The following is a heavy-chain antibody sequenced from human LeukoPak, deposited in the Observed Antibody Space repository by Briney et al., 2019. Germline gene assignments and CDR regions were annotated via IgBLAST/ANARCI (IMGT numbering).Heavy chain of an antibody. D-gene: IGHD1-7*01. CDR2: INPNSGGT. J-gene: IGHJ4*02. Sequence: GASVKVSCKASGYTFTGHYMHWVREAPGQGLEWMGWINPNSGGTNYAQKFQGRVTMTRDTSISTAYMELSRLRSDDTAVYYCARSITGTTPWGQGTLVTVSS. CDR3: ARSITGTTP. CDR1: GYTFTGHY. V-gene: IGHV1-2*02.